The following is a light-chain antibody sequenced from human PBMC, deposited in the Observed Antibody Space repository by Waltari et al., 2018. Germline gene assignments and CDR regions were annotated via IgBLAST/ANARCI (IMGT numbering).Light chain of an antibody. V-gene: IGKV3-15*01. CDR1: QSISRN. J-gene: IGKJ1*01. CDR2: WAS. Sequence: EIVMTQSPATLSVSPGERATLSCRASQSISRNLPWYQQKPGQPPKLLMYWASTRESGVPGRFSGSGSGTDFTLTISSLQAEDVAIYYCQQYYDIPWTFGQGTKVEIK. CDR3: QQYYDIPWT.